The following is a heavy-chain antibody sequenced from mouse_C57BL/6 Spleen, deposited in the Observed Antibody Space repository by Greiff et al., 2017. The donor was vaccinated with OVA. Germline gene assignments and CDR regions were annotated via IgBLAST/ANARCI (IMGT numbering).Heavy chain of an antibody. CDR3: AREETAQATGYFDY. J-gene: IGHJ2*01. V-gene: IGHV1-69*01. CDR2: IDPSDSYT. D-gene: IGHD3-2*02. CDR1: GYTFTSYW. Sequence: VQLQQSGAELVMPGASVKLSCKASGYTFTSYWMHWVKQRPGQGLEWIGEIDPSDSYTNYNQKFKGKSTLTVDKSSSTAYMQLSSLTSEDSAVYYCAREETAQATGYFDYWGQGTTLTVSS.